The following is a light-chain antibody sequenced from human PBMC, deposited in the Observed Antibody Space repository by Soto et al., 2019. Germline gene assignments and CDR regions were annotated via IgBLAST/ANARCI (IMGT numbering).Light chain of an antibody. CDR2: RDS. CDR1: NIGSKN. Sequence: SYELTQPLSVSVALGQTARITCGGNNIGSKNVHWYQQKPGQAPVLVIYRDSNRPYGIPERFSGSNSGNTATLTISRAQAGDEADYYCQVWDSSTAVFGGGTKLTVL. J-gene: IGLJ2*01. V-gene: IGLV3-9*01. CDR3: QVWDSSTAV.